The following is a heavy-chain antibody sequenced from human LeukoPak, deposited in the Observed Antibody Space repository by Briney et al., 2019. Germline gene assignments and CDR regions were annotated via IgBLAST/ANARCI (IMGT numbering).Heavy chain of an antibody. J-gene: IGHJ3*02. D-gene: IGHD3-22*01. V-gene: IGHV3-7*01. CDR1: GFTFSSYA. Sequence: GRSLRLSCAASGFTFSSYAMHWVRQAPGKGLEWVANIKRDGSERHCLDSVRGRFTVSRDNAKNSLYLQLNSLRAEDTAVYFCARDTTYYESSAYYDSYDIWGQGTMVTVSS. CDR2: IKRDGSER. CDR3: ARDTTYYESSAYYDSYDI.